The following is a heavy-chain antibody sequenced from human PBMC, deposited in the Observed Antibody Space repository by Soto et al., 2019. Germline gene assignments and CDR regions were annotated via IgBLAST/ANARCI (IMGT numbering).Heavy chain of an antibody. D-gene: IGHD5-18*01. CDR2: IIPIFGTA. CDR1: GGTFSSYA. V-gene: IGHV1-69*19. J-gene: IGHJ6*02. CDR3: ARRSSYLDTAMVSDYYGMDV. Sequence: QVQLVQSGAEVKKPGSSVKVSCKASGGTFSSYAISWVRQAPGQGLEWMGGIIPIFGTANYAQKFQGRVTITADESTSTAYMELSSLRSEDTAVYYWARRSSYLDTAMVSDYYGMDVWGQGPTVTLSS.